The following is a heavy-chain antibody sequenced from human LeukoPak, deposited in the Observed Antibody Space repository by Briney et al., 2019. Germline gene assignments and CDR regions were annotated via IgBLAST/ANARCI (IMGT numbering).Heavy chain of an antibody. CDR1: GGSFSDYP. Sequence: SVKVSCNASGGSFSDYPINWVRQARGQGLEWLGGIIPKYSASNYAQAFQGRVAITADESTNTVYMEMSGLRPDDTAVYYCVRPDRIFGVPAAFDAWGQGTLVAVSS. D-gene: IGHD3-3*02. V-gene: IGHV1-69*13. CDR2: IIPKYSAS. J-gene: IGHJ3*01. CDR3: VRPDRIFGVPAAFDA.